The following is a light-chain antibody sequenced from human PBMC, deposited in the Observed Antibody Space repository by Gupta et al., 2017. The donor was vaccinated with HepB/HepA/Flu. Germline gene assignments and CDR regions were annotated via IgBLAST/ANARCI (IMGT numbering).Light chain of an antibody. CDR2: EVT. Sequence: QSALTQPASVSGSPGQSITISCTGTSSDVWTFNLVSWYQQHPGKAPKLIIYEVTKRPSGVSNRFSASKSGNTASLTISGLQTEDEGDYFCCSYAGSDTFWVFGGGTKLTVL. CDR3: CSYAGSDTFWV. J-gene: IGLJ3*02. V-gene: IGLV2-23*02. CDR1: SSDVWTFNL.